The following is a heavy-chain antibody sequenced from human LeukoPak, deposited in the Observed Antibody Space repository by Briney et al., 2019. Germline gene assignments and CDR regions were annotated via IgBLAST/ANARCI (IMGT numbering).Heavy chain of an antibody. CDR1: GGSISSNSYY. CDR2: IYYSGST. Sequence: PSETLSLTCAVSGGSISSNSYYWGWIRQPPGKGLEWIGSIYYSGSTYYNPSLKSRVTISVDTSKNQFSLKLSSVTAADTAVYYCARDGPTYYYDSSGQKYFDYWGQGTLVTVSS. CDR3: ARDGPTYYYDSSGQKYFDY. V-gene: IGHV4-39*07. D-gene: IGHD3-22*01. J-gene: IGHJ4*02.